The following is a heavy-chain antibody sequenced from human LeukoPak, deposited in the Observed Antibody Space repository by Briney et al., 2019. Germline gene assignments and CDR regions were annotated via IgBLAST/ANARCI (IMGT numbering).Heavy chain of an antibody. V-gene: IGHV4-59*02. CDR3: ARGSTDVYWYLDV. Sequence: SDTLSLTCIVSGSSVSTFYWSWLRQSPGRGREWIGFGHDTGSTAYNPSLKSRVTISLETSKNHLSLMLTSVTAADTAMYYCARGSTDVYWYLDVWGRGTLVTVSS. CDR2: GHDTGST. J-gene: IGHJ2*01. D-gene: IGHD1-26*01. CDR1: GSSVSTFY.